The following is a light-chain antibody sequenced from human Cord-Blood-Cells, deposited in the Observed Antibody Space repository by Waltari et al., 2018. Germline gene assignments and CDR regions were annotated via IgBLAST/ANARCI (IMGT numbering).Light chain of an antibody. Sequence: EIVMPQSPATLSVSPGERATVSCRASQSVSSNLAWYQQKPGQAPRLLIYGASTRATGIPARFSGSGSGTEFTLTIGSLQSEDFAVYYCQQYNNWPRTFGQGTKVEIK. V-gene: IGKV3-15*01. CDR3: QQYNNWPRT. CDR2: GAS. CDR1: QSVSSN. J-gene: IGKJ1*01.